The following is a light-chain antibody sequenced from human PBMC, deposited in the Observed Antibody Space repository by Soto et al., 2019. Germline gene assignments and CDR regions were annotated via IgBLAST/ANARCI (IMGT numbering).Light chain of an antibody. CDR2: DVS. V-gene: IGLV2-14*03. CDR1: SSDIGGYNY. CDR3: SSYTSSSTLL. J-gene: IGLJ2*01. Sequence: QSALTQPASVSGSPGQSITISCTGTSSDIGGYNYVSWYQQHPGKAPKLMIYDVSNRPSGVSNRFSGSKSDNTASLTISGLQAEDEADYYCSSYTSSSTLLFCGGTKLTVL.